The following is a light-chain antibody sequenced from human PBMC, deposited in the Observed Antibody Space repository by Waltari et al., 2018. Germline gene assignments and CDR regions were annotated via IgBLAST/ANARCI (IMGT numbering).Light chain of an antibody. CDR3: QQYNNWPKT. J-gene: IGKJ1*01. CDR1: QSVLSD. V-gene: IGKV3-15*01. Sequence: ERVMTQSPATLSVSPGERATLSCRASQSVLSDLAWYQQKPGQAPRLLIYGASTRATGIPARFSGSGSGTEFTLTISSLQSEDFAVYYCQQYNNWPKTFGQGTKVEIK. CDR2: GAS.